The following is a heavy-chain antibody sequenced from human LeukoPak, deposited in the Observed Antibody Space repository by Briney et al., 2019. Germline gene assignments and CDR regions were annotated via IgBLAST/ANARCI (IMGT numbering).Heavy chain of an antibody. CDR3: IRDFRSADL. Sequence: GGSLRLSCAASGFIFNSYWMNWLRQAPGKGLEWVANVDQDGSEKYYVGSVKGRFTISRDNAKNTVYLEMNSLSVEDTATYYCIRDFRSADLWGQGTLVTVTS. CDR2: VDQDGSEK. V-gene: IGHV3-7*01. CDR1: GFIFNSYW. J-gene: IGHJ5*02.